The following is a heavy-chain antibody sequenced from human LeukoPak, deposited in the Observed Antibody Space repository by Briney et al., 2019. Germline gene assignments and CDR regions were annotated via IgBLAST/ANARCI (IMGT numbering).Heavy chain of an antibody. Sequence: PGGSLRLSCAASGFTFSSYSMNWVRQAPGKGLEWVSYISSSSSTIYYADSVKGRFTISRDNAKNSLYLQMNSLRAEDTAVYYCARDRKGALLWFGISRWCFDLWGRGTLVTVSS. J-gene: IGHJ2*01. D-gene: IGHD3-10*01. V-gene: IGHV3-48*01. CDR2: ISSSSSTI. CDR1: GFTFSSYS. CDR3: ARDRKGALLWFGISRWCFDL.